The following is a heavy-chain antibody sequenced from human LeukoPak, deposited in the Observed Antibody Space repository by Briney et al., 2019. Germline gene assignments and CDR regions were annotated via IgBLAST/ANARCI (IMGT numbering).Heavy chain of an antibody. V-gene: IGHV1-46*01. CDR1: GYTFTSNY. J-gene: IGHJ4*02. CDR2: IYPRDGST. Sequence: ASVKVSCKASGYTFTSNYIHWVRQAPGQGLEWMGMIYPRDGSTSYAQKFQGRVTITADESTSTAYMELSSLRSEDTAVYYCARPVAPYRHQHYFDYWGQGTLVTVSS. CDR3: ARPVAPYRHQHYFDY. D-gene: IGHD6-19*01.